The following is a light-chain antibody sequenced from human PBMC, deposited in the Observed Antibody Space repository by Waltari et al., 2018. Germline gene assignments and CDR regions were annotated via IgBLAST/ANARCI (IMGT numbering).Light chain of an antibody. CDR1: SRAVGGYNF. CDR3: CSYVGRAL. V-gene: IGLV2-23*02. Sequence: QSALTQPASVSGSPGQSITISCTGTSRAVGGYNFVSWYQQHPGKAPKLMIYEVIKRPSGVSNRFSGSKSGNTASLTISGLQAEDEADYYCCSYVGRALFGGGTKLTVL. J-gene: IGLJ2*01. CDR2: EVI.